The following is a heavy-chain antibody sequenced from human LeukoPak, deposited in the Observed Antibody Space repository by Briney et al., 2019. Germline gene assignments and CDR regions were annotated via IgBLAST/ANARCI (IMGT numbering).Heavy chain of an antibody. V-gene: IGHV4-61*02. CDR1: GGSISSFDSY. D-gene: IGHD3-9*01. Sequence: SQTLSLTCTVSGGSISSFDSYWSWIRQPAGKGLEWIGRIYTSGSTNYNPSLKSRVTMSVDTSKNQFSLKLSSVTAADTAVYYCAREGYILTGSYDYWGQGTLVTVSS. CDR3: AREGYILTGSYDY. CDR2: IYTSGST. J-gene: IGHJ4*02.